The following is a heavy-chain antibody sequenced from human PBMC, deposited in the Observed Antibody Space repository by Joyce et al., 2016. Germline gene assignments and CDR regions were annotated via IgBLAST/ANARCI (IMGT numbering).Heavy chain of an antibody. CDR2: ISPILGTT. CDR1: GGTFNTYA. J-gene: IGHJ4*02. D-gene: IGHD2/OR15-2a*01. Sequence: QVQLVQSGAEVKKPGSSVKVSCKVSGGTFNTYAISWVRQAPGQGLEWMGGISPILGTTKNAQRFQNRVTIAADESASTAFMELSSLRSEDTAIYYCARDLCVGFYENSEYCGWGQGTLVTVSS. V-gene: IGHV1-69*01. CDR3: ARDLCVGFYENSEYCG.